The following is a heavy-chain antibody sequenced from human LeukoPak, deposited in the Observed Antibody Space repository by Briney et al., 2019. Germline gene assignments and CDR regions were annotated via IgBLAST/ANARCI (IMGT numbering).Heavy chain of an antibody. J-gene: IGHJ3*02. CDR3: TTDSRRLSFDAFDI. Sequence: GASVKVSCKVSGYTLTELSMHWVRQAPGKGLEWMGGFDPEDGETIYAQKFQGRVTMTEDTSTDTAYMELSSLRSEDTAVYYCTTDSRRLSFDAFDIWGQGTMVTVSS. CDR2: FDPEDGET. CDR1: GYTLTELS. D-gene: IGHD3-16*01. V-gene: IGHV1-24*01.